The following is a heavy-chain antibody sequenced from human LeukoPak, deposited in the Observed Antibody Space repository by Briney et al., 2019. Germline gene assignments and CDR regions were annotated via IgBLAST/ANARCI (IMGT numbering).Heavy chain of an antibody. CDR2: ISGSDGST. V-gene: IGHV3-23*01. CDR1: GFTFSSYA. D-gene: IGHD3-10*01. CDR3: AKDLGGEGGPGFPGY. Sequence: GGSLRLSCAASGFTFSSYAMSWVRQAPGKGLEWVSAISGSDGSTYYADSVKGRFTISRDNSKNTLYLQMNRLRAEDTAVYFCAKDLGGEGGPGFPGYWGQGTLVTVSS. J-gene: IGHJ4*02.